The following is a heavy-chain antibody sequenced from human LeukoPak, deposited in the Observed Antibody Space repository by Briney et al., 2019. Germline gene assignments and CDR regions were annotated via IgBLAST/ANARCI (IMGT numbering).Heavy chain of an antibody. CDR2: IYSGGST. V-gene: IGHV3-53*01. CDR1: GFTVSSNY. Sequence: GGSLRLSCAASGFTVSSNYMSWDRQAPGKGLEWVSIIYSGGSTYYADSVKGRFTISRDNSKNTLYLQMNSLRAEDTAVYYCARGYYYDSSAYYSDAFDIWGQGTMVTVSS. CDR3: ARGYYYDSSAYYSDAFDI. D-gene: IGHD3-22*01. J-gene: IGHJ3*02.